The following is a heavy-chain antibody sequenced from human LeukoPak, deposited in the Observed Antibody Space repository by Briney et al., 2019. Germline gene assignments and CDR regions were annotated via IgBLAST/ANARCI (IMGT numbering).Heavy chain of an antibody. CDR3: AKGLSSGWAY. D-gene: IGHD6-19*01. CDR1: GFTFSSFA. CDR2: ISGSGAST. Sequence: GGSLRLSCAASGFTFSSFAMSWVRQAPGKGLEWVSGISGSGASTYYADSVKGRFTISRDNSKNTLYLQMNSLKAEDTAVYYCAKGLSSGWAYWGQGTLVTVSS. J-gene: IGHJ4*02. V-gene: IGHV3-23*01.